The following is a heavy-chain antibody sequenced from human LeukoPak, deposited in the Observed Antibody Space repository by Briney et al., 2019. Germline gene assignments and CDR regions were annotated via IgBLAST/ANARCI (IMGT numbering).Heavy chain of an antibody. J-gene: IGHJ4*02. D-gene: IGHD5-12*01. CDR2: IYYSGTT. CDR3: ARAGGYSGYASN. Sequence: SETLSLTCTVSGGSISDYSWTWIRQPPGKGLEWIGYIYYSGTTYYNPSLKSRVTISLDTSKNKFSLNLTSVNVADTAVYYCARAGGYSGYASNWGQGTLVTVSS. CDR1: GGSISDYS. V-gene: IGHV4-59*01.